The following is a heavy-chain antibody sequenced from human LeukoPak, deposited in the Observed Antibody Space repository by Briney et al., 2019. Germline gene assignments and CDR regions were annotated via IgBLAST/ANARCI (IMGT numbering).Heavy chain of an antibody. Sequence: PSQTLSRTCAVSGDSVSSNSAAWNWIRQSPSRGLEWLGRTYYRSKWYNDYAVSVKSRITINPDASKNQFSLQLNSVTPEDTAVYYCAREQWLSYYYGMDVWGQGTTVTVSS. CDR2: TYYRSKWYN. V-gene: IGHV6-1*01. J-gene: IGHJ6*02. CDR3: AREQWLSYYYGMDV. D-gene: IGHD6-19*01. CDR1: GDSVSSNSAA.